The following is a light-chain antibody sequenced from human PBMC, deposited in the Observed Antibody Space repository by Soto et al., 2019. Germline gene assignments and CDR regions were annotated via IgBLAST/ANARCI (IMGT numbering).Light chain of an antibody. CDR1: SSDVGGYNY. J-gene: IGLJ1*01. CDR2: DVS. V-gene: IGLV2-11*01. Sequence: QSVLTQPRSVSGSPGQSVTISCTGTSSDVGGYNYVSWYQHHPGKAPKLMIYDVSKRPSGVPDRFPGSKSGNTASLTISGLQAEDEADYYCCSYAGSYSYVFGTGTKVTVL. CDR3: CSYAGSYSYV.